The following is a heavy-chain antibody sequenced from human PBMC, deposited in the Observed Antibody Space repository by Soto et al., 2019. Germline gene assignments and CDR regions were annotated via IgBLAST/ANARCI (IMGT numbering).Heavy chain of an antibody. V-gene: IGHV1-69*06. D-gene: IGHD3-9*01. CDR2: IIPIFGTA. CDR3: ARGSGGYFDWLRPQGFDY. CDR1: GGTFSSYA. J-gene: IGHJ4*02. Sequence: RASVKVSCKASGGTFSSYAISWVRQAPGQGLEWMGGIIPIFGTANYAQKFQGRVTITADKSTSTAYMELSSLRSEDTAVYYCARGSGGYFDWLRPQGFDYWGQGTLVTVSS.